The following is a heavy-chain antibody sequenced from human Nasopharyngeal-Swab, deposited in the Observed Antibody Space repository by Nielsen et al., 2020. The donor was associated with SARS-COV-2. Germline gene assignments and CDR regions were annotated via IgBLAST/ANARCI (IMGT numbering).Heavy chain of an antibody. CDR3: ARGITMVRGVIIRRPQNWFDP. V-gene: IGHV4-39*01. CDR2: IYYSGST. CDR1: GGSISSSSYY. J-gene: IGHJ5*02. Sequence: SETLSLTCTVSGGSISSSSYYWGWIRQPPGKGLEWIGSIYYSGSTYYNPSLKSRVTISVDTSKNQFSLKLSSVTAADTAVYYCARGITMVRGVIIRRPQNWFDPWGQGTLVTVSS. D-gene: IGHD3-10*01.